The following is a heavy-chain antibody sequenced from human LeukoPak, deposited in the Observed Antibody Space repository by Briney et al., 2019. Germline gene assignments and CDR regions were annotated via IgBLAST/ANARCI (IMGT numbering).Heavy chain of an antibody. J-gene: IGHJ4*02. Sequence: GGSLRLSCAASGFTFSSYGFHWVRQAPGKGLEWVAFIRYEGSNKYYADSVKGRFTISRDNSKNTLYLQMNSLRAEDTAVYYCARVGPSGYSYGTFDYWGQGTLVTVSS. CDR3: ARVGPSGYSYGTFDY. D-gene: IGHD5-18*01. CDR2: IRYEGSNK. CDR1: GFTFSSYG. V-gene: IGHV3-30*02.